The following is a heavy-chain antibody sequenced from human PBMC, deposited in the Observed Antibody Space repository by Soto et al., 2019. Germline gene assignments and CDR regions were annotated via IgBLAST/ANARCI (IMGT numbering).Heavy chain of an antibody. J-gene: IGHJ4*02. V-gene: IGHV4-4*07. CDR3: VRVGAVAANGGYFDY. D-gene: IGHD6-19*01. CDR1: GGSISGYY. Sequence: SETLSLTCNVSGGSISGYYWSWIRQAAGKGLEWVGRIYSSGTTAYSPSLKSRLTMSVDTSKNQFSLKVTSVTAADTAVYYCVRVGAVAANGGYFDYWRQGVLVTVSS. CDR2: IYSSGTT.